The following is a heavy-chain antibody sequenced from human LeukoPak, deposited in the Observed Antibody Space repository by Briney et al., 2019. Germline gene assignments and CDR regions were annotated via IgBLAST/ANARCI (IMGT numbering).Heavy chain of an antibody. CDR3: VRHPVGFGPIDS. J-gene: IGHJ5*01. CDR2: ISDGGRTLGGGKV. D-gene: IGHD1-26*01. V-gene: IGHV4-61*05. Sequence: SETLSLTSGVSGGSISSSLYSWSWVRQPPGKGLGWLGYISDGGRTLGGGKVNSLASLKSRVPIVGVTSSNQSSLRLHSVTAAGTAVYYCVRHPVGFGPIDSWGPGTLVTVS. CDR1: GGSISSSLYS.